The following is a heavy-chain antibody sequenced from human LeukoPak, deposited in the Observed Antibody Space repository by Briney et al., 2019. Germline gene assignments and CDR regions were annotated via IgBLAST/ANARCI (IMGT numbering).Heavy chain of an antibody. CDR3: AREVRSYDAFDI. Sequence: ASVKVSCKASGYTFTSHYMHWVRRAPGQGLEWMGIINPSGGSTSYAQKFQGRVTMTRDTSTSTVYMELSSLRSEDTAVYYCAREVRSYDAFDIWGQGTMVTVSS. D-gene: IGHD1-26*01. J-gene: IGHJ3*02. CDR2: INPSGGST. V-gene: IGHV1-46*01. CDR1: GYTFTSHY.